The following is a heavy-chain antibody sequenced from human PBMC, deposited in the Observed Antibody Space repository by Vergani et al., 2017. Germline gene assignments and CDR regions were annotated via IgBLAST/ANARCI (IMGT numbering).Heavy chain of an antibody. CDR2: ISGSGCST. Sequence: EVQLLESGGGLVQPGGSLRLSCAASGFTFSSYAMSWVRQAPGKGLEWVSAISGSGCSTYYADSVKGRFTISRDNSKNTLYLQMNSLRAEDTAVYYCAKIPLPYDSSESDCWGQGTLVTVSS. CDR3: AKIPLPYDSSESDC. CDR1: GFTFSSYA. J-gene: IGHJ4*02. V-gene: IGHV3-23*01. D-gene: IGHD3-22*01.